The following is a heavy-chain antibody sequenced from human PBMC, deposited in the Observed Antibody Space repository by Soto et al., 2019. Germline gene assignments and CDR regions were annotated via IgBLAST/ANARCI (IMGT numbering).Heavy chain of an antibody. J-gene: IGHJ3*02. CDR3: AKARTRSYADALDI. CDR1: GFTLSGYA. D-gene: IGHD2-8*01. CDR2: ISSNGGGT. Sequence: PGGSLRLSCAASGFTLSGYAMDWVRQAPGKGLEYVSAISSNGGGTYYANSVRGRFTISRDNSKNTVYLQTNSLRAEDTAVYYCAKARTRSYADALDIWGQGTLVTVS. V-gene: IGHV3-64*04.